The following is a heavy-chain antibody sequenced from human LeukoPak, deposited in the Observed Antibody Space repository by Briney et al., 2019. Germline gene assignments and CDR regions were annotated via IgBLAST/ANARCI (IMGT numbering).Heavy chain of an antibody. D-gene: IGHD1-26*01. CDR3: GMSGDRVPLQDDVFDV. Sequence: GESLKISCKVSGYSFTSYCIGWVRQMPGKGLEWMGIIYPGDSAPTYSPSFQGQVTISVDKSINTAYLQWSSLQASDTAMYYCGMSGDRVPLQDDVFDVWGQGTMVTVST. J-gene: IGHJ3*01. V-gene: IGHV5-51*01. CDR2: IYPGDSAP. CDR1: GYSFTSYC.